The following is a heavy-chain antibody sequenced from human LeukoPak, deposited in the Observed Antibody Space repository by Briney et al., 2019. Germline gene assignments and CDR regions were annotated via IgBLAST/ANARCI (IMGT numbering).Heavy chain of an antibody. Sequence: GGSLRLSCAASGFTFYDYAMRWGRQTPGKRLEWVSQISTNGSTRHYADSMQGRITTSRDNAKNSMSLQMDSLRAENTAVYYCARGPFYPDYDFDFWGQGTLVIVS. CDR2: ISTNGSTR. CDR1: GFTFYDYA. J-gene: IGHJ4*02. V-gene: IGHV3-48*03. D-gene: IGHD3-22*01. CDR3: ARGPFYPDYDFDF.